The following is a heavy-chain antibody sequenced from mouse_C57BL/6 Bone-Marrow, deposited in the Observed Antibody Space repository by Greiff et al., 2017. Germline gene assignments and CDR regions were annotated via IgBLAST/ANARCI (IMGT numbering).Heavy chain of an antibody. CDR2: IDPSDSYT. D-gene: IGHD2-2*01. V-gene: IGHV1-50*01. J-gene: IGHJ3*01. CDR1: GYTFTSYW. Sequence: QVQLQQPGAELVKPGASVKLSCKASGYTFTSYWMQWVKQRPGQGLEWIGEIDPSDSYTNYNQKFKGKATLTVDTSSNTAYMQLSSLTSEDSAGYYCARFRGYRAWGQGTLVTVSA. CDR3: ARFRGYRA.